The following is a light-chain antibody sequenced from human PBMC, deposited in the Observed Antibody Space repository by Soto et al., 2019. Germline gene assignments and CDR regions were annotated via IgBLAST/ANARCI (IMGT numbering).Light chain of an antibody. Sequence: QTVVTQEASFSVSPGGTVTLTCGLTSGSVSTTNYPSWYQQTPGQAPRTLIYSTNRRSSGVPDRFSGSILGTKAALTIAGARADDECDYYCVLYLGRGISVFGGGTQLTVL. J-gene: IGLJ2*01. CDR2: STN. V-gene: IGLV8-61*01. CDR3: VLYLGRGISV. CDR1: SGSVSTTNY.